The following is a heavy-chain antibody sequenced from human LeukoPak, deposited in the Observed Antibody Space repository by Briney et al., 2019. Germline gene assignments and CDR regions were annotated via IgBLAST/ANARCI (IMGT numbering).Heavy chain of an antibody. Sequence: GGSLRLSCAASGFTFSSYGMHWVRQAPGKGLEWVAFIRYDGSNKYHADSVKGRFTISRDNFKNTLYLQMNSLRAEDTAVYYCVKDRDWNDDDNAFDIWGQGTMVTVSS. V-gene: IGHV3-30*02. CDR2: IRYDGSNK. D-gene: IGHD1-1*01. J-gene: IGHJ3*02. CDR1: GFTFSSYG. CDR3: VKDRDWNDDDNAFDI.